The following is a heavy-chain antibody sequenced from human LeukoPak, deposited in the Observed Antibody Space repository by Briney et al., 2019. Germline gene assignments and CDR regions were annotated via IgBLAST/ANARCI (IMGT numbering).Heavy chain of an antibody. CDR1: GFTFSSYA. Sequence: PGGSLRLSCAASGFTFSSYAMHWVRQAPGKGLEWVAVISYDGSNKYYAASVKGRFTISRDNSKNTLYLQMNSLRAEDTAVYYCASTPRTYYDFWSGYYPYGMDVWGQGTTVTVSS. CDR3: ASTPRTYYDFWSGYYPYGMDV. D-gene: IGHD3-3*01. J-gene: IGHJ6*02. CDR2: ISYDGSNK. V-gene: IGHV3-30-3*01.